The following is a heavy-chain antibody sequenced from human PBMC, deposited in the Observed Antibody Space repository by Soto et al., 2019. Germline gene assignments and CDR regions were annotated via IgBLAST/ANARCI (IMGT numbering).Heavy chain of an antibody. CDR3: ARLDCSSTSCYWYYYYYYMDV. D-gene: IGHD2-2*01. J-gene: IGHJ6*03. CDR1: GGSISSSSYY. V-gene: IGHV4-39*01. Sequence: PSETLSLTCTVSGGSISSSSYYWGWIRQPPGKGLEWIGSIYYSGSTYYNPSLKSRVTISVDTSKNQFSLKLSSVTAADTAVYYCARLDCSSTSCYWYYYYYYMDVWGKGTTVTVSS. CDR2: IYYSGST.